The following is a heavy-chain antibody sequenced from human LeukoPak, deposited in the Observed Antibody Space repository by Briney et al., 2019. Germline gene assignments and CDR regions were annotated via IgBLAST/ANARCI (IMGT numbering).Heavy chain of an antibody. V-gene: IGHV1-69*06. Sequence: SVKVSCKASGGTFSSYAISWVRQAPGQGLEWMGGIIPIFGTANYAQKFQGRVTITADKSTSTAYMELSSLRSEDTAVYYCARVGGPKSRPFDIWGQGTMVTVSS. CDR3: ARVGGPKSRPFDI. CDR2: IIPIFGTA. D-gene: IGHD2-15*01. CDR1: GGTFSSYA. J-gene: IGHJ3*02.